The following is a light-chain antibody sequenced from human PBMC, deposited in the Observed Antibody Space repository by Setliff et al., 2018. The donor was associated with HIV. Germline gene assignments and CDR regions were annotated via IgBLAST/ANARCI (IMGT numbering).Light chain of an antibody. CDR1: NRDVDGYDR. V-gene: IGLV2-18*02. CDR2: EVT. J-gene: IGLJ1*01. CDR3: RSYVASVTSPYV. Sequence: QAALAQPASVSASLGQSITITCTGTNRDVDGYDRVSWYQQSPGAAPKPLIFEVTNRPSGVPDRFSGSKSGNTASLTISGLQAADEADYFCRSYVASVTSPYVFGTGTKV.